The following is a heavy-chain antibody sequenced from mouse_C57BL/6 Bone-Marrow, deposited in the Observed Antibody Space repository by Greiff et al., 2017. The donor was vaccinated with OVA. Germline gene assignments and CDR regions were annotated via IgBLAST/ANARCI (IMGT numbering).Heavy chain of an antibody. D-gene: IGHD1-1*01. Sequence: EVQLQESGPGLVKPSPSLSLTCSVTGYSITSGYYWNWIRQFPGNKLEWMGYLSYDGSNNYNPSLKNRISITRDTSKNQFFLKLNSVTTEDTATYYCARDYGSSYWDYWGQGTTLTVSS. V-gene: IGHV3-6*01. CDR1: GYSITSGYY. CDR2: LSYDGSN. CDR3: ARDYGSSYWDY. J-gene: IGHJ2*01.